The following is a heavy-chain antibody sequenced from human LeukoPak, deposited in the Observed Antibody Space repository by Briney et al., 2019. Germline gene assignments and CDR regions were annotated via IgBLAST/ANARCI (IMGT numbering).Heavy chain of an antibody. J-gene: IGHJ6*02. D-gene: IGHD6-13*01. Sequence: PGGSLRLSCAASGFSVTTNYMSWVRQAPGKGLEWLGHINDRGSTNYNPSLQGRVTISIDTSKNQFSLKVNSVTAADTAVYYCVRDSRYGSGWFEDGLDFWGQGTTVTVSS. V-gene: IGHV4-59*02. CDR2: INDRGST. CDR1: GFSVTTNY. CDR3: VRDSRYGSGWFEDGLDF.